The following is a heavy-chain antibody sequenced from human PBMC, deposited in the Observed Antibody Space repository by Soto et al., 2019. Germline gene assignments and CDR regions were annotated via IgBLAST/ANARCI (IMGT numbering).Heavy chain of an antibody. J-gene: IGHJ4*02. CDR3: ARGPYGDYFDY. D-gene: IGHD4-17*01. CDR2: IYSTGST. Sequence: SETLSLTCTVSGGSISSYYWTWIRQPPGKRLEWIGYIYSTGSTNYNPSLKSRLTISLDTPNNQVSLKLTSVTAADTAVYYCARGPYGDYFDYWGQGTLVTVSS. V-gene: IGHV4-59*01. CDR1: GGSISSYY.